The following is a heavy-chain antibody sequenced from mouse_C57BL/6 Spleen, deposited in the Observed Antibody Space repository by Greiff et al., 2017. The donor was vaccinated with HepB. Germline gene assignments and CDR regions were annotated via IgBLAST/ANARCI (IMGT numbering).Heavy chain of an antibody. D-gene: IGHD1-1*01. J-gene: IGHJ4*01. Sequence: VQLQQSGPELVKPGASVKISCKASGYAFSSSWMNWVKQRPGKGLEWIGRIYPGDGDTNYNGKFKGKATLTADKSSSTAYMQLSSLTSEDSAVYFCARRDGSDAMDYWGQGTSVTVSS. CDR2: IYPGDGDT. CDR3: ARRDGSDAMDY. CDR1: GYAFSSSW. V-gene: IGHV1-82*01.